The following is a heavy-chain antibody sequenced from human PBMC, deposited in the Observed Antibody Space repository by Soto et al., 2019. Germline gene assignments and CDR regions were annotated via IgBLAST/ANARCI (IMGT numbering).Heavy chain of an antibody. Sequence: SETLSLTCTVSGGAFSSGNHYWSWVRQHPGKGLEWIGYIYYNGSASYNPSLTSRVTISLDTSMNQFSLKLNSLTAADTAVYYCARSYYDFWSDAYYYYMDVWGKGTTVTVSS. V-gene: IGHV4-31*03. CDR3: ARSYYDFWSDAYYYYMDV. D-gene: IGHD3-3*01. CDR1: GGAFSSGNHY. J-gene: IGHJ6*03. CDR2: IYYNGSA.